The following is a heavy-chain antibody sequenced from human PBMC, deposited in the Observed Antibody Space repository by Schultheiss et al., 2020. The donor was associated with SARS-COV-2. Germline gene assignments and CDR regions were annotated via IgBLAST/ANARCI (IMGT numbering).Heavy chain of an antibody. D-gene: IGHD6-13*01. Sequence: GGSLRLSCVASGFTFSSYAMHWVRQAPGKGLEWVSGISWNSGSIGYADSVKGRFTISRDNSKNTLYLQMNSLRAEDTAVYYCARRSSSWKYYFDYWGQGTLVTVSS. V-gene: IGHV3-9*01. CDR1: GFTFSSYA. J-gene: IGHJ4*02. CDR2: ISWNSGSI. CDR3: ARRSSSWKYYFDY.